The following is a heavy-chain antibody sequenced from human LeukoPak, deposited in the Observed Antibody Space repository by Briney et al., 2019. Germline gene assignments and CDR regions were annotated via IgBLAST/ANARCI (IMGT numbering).Heavy chain of an antibody. J-gene: IGHJ4*02. CDR2: IYPGDSDT. CDR1: GYSFTSYW. CDR3: AMGRGDYYDSSGYYYLPPIDY. V-gene: IGHV5-51*01. Sequence: GESLKISCKGSGYSFTSYWIGWVRQMPEKGLEWMGIIYPGDSDTRYSPSFQGQVTISADKSISTAYLQWSSLKASDTAMYYCAMGRGDYYDSSGYYYLPPIDYWGQGTLVTVSS. D-gene: IGHD3-22*01.